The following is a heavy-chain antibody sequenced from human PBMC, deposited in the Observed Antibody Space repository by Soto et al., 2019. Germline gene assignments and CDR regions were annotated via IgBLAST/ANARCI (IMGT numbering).Heavy chain of an antibody. J-gene: IGHJ1*01. CDR2: IYYSEST. D-gene: IGHD3-9*01. CDR1: GGSISSYY. CDR3: ARGRSIYEGYCHH. Sequence: SETLSLTCTVSGGSISSYYWSWIRQPPGKGLEWMGYIYYSESTNYNPSLKSRVTKSEDTSKNQFSLTLSTVTAADTAVYYCARGRSIYEGYCHHRGQDTFLTLSS. V-gene: IGHV4-59*01.